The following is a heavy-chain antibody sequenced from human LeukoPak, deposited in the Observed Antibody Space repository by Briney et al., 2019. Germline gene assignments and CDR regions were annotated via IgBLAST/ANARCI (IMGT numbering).Heavy chain of an antibody. CDR1: GFTFSSNW. CDR3: ASQSFGRFDP. D-gene: IGHD3-16*01. CDR2: IKEDGSVK. J-gene: IGHJ5*02. Sequence: GGSLRLSCVVSGFTFSSNWMSWVRQAPGKGLEWVGNIKEDGSVKYYVDSVKGRFTISRDNAKNSLYLQMNSLRAEDTAVYYCASQSFGRFDPWGQGTRVTVSS. V-gene: IGHV3-7*02.